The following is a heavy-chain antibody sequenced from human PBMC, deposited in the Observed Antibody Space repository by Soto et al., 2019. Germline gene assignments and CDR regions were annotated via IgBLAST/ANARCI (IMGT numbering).Heavy chain of an antibody. V-gene: IGHV3-23*01. CDR2: ISTSGGAT. CDR1: GFTFSNYA. D-gene: IGHD2-15*01. J-gene: IGHJ4*02. CDR3: VKGGGRCSGGTCSPFDH. Sequence: EVQLLESGGGLVQPGGSLRLSCAASGFTFSNYAMSWVRQAPGKGLEWVSVISTSGGATYYADSVKGRFTISRDNSDNTLYLQMNSLRAEDTAVYYCVKGGGRCSGGTCSPFDHWGQGTLVTVSS.